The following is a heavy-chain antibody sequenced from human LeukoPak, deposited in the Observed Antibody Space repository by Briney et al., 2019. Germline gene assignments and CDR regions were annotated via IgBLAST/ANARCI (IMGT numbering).Heavy chain of an antibody. V-gene: IGHV3-49*03. Sequence: GGSLRLSCTASGFTFGDYAMSWFRQAPGKGLEWVGFIRSKAYGGTTEYAASVKGRFTISRDDSKSIAYLQMNSLKTEDTAVYYCTRAATPNYPPYYYMDVWGKGTTVTVSS. D-gene: IGHD4/OR15-4a*01. J-gene: IGHJ6*03. CDR1: GFTFGDYA. CDR3: TRAATPNYPPYYYMDV. CDR2: IRSKAYGGTT.